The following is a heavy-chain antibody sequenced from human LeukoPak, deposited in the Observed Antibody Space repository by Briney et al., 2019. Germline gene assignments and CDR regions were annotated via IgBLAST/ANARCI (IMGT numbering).Heavy chain of an antibody. CDR1: GFTFSSYA. J-gene: IGHJ5*02. D-gene: IGHD5-18*01. CDR2: ISGSGSST. CDR3: ARGTDTAMVTGGYNWFDP. V-gene: IGHV3-23*01. Sequence: GGSLRLPCEVSGFTFSSYAMSWVRQAPGKGLEWVSAISGSGSSTYYADSVKDRFTISRDNSKNTLYLQMNSLRAEDTAVYYCARGTDTAMVTGGYNWFDPWGQGTLVTVSS.